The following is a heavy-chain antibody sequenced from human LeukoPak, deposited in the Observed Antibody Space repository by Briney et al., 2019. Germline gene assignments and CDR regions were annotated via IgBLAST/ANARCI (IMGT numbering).Heavy chain of an antibody. V-gene: IGHV1-2*02. Sequence: GASVKVSCKASGYTFTGYYMHWVRQAPGQGLEWMGWINPNSGGTNYAQKLQGRVTMTTDTSTSTAYMELRSLRSDDTAVYYCARDGIRQWLDHLGPRSPPGVDYWGQGTLVTVSS. CDR1: GYTFTGYY. D-gene: IGHD6-19*01. CDR2: INPNSGGT. CDR3: ARDGIRQWLDHLGPRSPPGVDY. J-gene: IGHJ4*02.